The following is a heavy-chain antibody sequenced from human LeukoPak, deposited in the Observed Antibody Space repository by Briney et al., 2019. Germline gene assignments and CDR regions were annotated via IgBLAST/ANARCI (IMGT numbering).Heavy chain of an antibody. D-gene: IGHD2-15*01. CDR3: ARASCGGGTCYDSRGWFDP. Sequence: SETLSLTCTVSGGSISSYYWGWIRQPPGKGLEWIGSVYYSGSTYYNPSLKSRVTISVDTSKNQFSLKLRSVTAADTAVYYCARASCGGGTCYDSRGWFDPWGQGTLVTVSS. J-gene: IGHJ5*02. CDR2: VYYSGST. V-gene: IGHV4-39*07. CDR1: GGSISSYY.